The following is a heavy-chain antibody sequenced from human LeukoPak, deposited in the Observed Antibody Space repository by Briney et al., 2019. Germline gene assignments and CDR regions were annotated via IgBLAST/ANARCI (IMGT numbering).Heavy chain of an antibody. Sequence: SQTLSLTCALSGDTLSSNSAAWDWTRHSRSRGLELPVMTYYRSKGYNDYAVSVKSRITINPDTSKNQFSLQLNSVTPEDTAVYYCARDHATYSSGWYRGVDYWGQGTLVTVSS. J-gene: IGHJ4*02. CDR3: ARDHATYSSGWYRGVDY. D-gene: IGHD6-19*01. V-gene: IGHV6-1*01. CDR2: TYYRSKGYN. CDR1: GDTLSSNSAA.